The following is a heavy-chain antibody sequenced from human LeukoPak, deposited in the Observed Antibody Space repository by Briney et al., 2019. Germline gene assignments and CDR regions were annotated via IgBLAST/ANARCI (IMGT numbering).Heavy chain of an antibody. Sequence: GESLKISCKGSGYSFTSYWIGWVRQMPGKGLEWMGIIYPGDSDTRYSPSFQGQVTISADKSISTAYLQWSSLKASDTAMYYCARHAYKYYYDSSGSFDYWGQGTLVTVSS. D-gene: IGHD3-22*01. V-gene: IGHV5-51*01. CDR1: GYSFTSYW. J-gene: IGHJ4*02. CDR3: ARHAYKYYYDSSGSFDY. CDR2: IYPGDSDT.